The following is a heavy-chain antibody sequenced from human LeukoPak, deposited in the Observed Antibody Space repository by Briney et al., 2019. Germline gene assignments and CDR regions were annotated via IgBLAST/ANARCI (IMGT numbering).Heavy chain of an antibody. CDR1: GFTFSTYG. D-gene: IGHD3-10*01. Sequence: PGGSLRLSCAASGFTFSTYGMSWVRQAPGKGLEWVSAISGSGGSTYYADSVKGRFTISRDNSKNTLYLQMNSLRAEDTAVYYCAKGGDITMVRGVIIAFDIWGQGTMVTVSS. J-gene: IGHJ3*02. CDR2: ISGSGGST. V-gene: IGHV3-23*01. CDR3: AKGGDITMVRGVIIAFDI.